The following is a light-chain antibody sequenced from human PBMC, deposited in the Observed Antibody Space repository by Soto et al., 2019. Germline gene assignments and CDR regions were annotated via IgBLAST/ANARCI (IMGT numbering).Light chain of an antibody. CDR3: CSYAGSYTGV. Sequence: QSVLTQPRSVSGSPGQSVTISCTGTSSDVGGYNFVSWYQQHPGKAPKLMIYDVSKRPSGVPDRFSGSKSGNTASLTISGLLAEDEADYYCCSYAGSYTGVFGTGTKLTVL. CDR2: DVS. J-gene: IGLJ1*01. CDR1: SSDVGGYNF. V-gene: IGLV2-11*01.